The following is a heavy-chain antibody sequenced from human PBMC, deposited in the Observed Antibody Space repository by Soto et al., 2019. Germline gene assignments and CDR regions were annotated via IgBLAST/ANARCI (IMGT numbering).Heavy chain of an antibody. CDR1: GYTFTSYA. Sequence: QVQLVQSGAEVKKPGASVKVSCKASGYTFTSYAMHWVRQAPGQRLEWMGWINAGNGNTKYSQKFQGRVTITRDTXXSTAYMELSSLRSEDTAVYYCARGHYIVVVTAPDYWGQGTLVTVSS. D-gene: IGHD2-21*02. CDR2: INAGNGNT. J-gene: IGHJ4*02. V-gene: IGHV1-3*01. CDR3: ARGHYIVVVTAPDY.